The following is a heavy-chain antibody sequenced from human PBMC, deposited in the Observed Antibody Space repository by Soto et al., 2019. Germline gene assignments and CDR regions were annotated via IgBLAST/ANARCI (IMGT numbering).Heavy chain of an antibody. CDR2: IYYSGST. J-gene: IGHJ4*02. V-gene: IGHV4-39*01. CDR3: ARQVLGYCSSTSCWNGEFDY. D-gene: IGHD2-2*01. Sequence: SETLSLTCTVSGGSISSSSYYWGWIRQPPGKGLEWIGSIYYSGSTYYNPSLKSRVTISVDTSKNQFSLKLSSVTAADTAVYYCARQVLGYCSSTSCWNGEFDYWGQGTLVTVSS. CDR1: GGSISSSSYY.